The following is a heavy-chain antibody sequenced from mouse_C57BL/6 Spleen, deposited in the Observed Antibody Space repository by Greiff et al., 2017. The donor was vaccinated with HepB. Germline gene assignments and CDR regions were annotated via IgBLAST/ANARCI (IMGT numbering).Heavy chain of an antibody. D-gene: IGHD3-2*02. J-gene: IGHJ2*01. V-gene: IGHV1-55*01. CDR2: IYPGSGST. CDR3: ARRTIDSSGFLDY. CDR1: GYTFTSYW. Sequence: VQLQQPGAELVKPGASVKMSCKASGYTFTSYWITWVKQRPGQGLEWIGDIYPGSGSTNYTEKFKSKATLTVDKSSSTAYMQLSSLTSEDSAVYYCARRTIDSSGFLDYWGQGTTLTVSS.